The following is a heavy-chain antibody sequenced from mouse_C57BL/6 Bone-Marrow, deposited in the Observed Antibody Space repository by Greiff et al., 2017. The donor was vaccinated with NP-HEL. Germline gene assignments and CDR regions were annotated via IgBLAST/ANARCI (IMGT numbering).Heavy chain of an antibody. D-gene: IGHD1-1*01. CDR2: INPYNGGT. CDR3: ARFPHYYGSSYRFAY. CDR1: GYTFTDYY. J-gene: IGHJ3*01. V-gene: IGHV1-19*01. Sequence: EVQLQQSGPVLVKPGASVKMSCKASGYTFTDYYMNWVKQSHGKSLEWIGVINPYNGGTSYNQKFKGKATLTVDKSSSTAYMELNSLTSEDSAVYYCARFPHYYGSSYRFAYWGQGTLVTVSA.